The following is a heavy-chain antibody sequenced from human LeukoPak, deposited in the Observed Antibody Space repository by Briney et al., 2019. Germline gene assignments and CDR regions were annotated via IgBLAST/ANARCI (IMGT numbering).Heavy chain of an antibody. Sequence: ASVKVSCKASGYTFTSYGISWVRQAPGQGLEWMGWISAYNGNTNYAQKLQGRVTMTTDTSTSTAYMELRSLRSDDTAVYYCARVSYGSNTRPYYYYYYMDVWGKGTTVTVSS. CDR3: ARVSYGSNTRPYYYYYYMDV. CDR2: ISAYNGNT. J-gene: IGHJ6*03. D-gene: IGHD5-18*01. CDR1: GYTFTSYG. V-gene: IGHV1-18*01.